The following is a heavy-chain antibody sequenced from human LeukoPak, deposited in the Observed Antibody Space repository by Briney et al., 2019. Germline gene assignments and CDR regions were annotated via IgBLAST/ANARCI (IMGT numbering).Heavy chain of an antibody. J-gene: IGHJ3*02. D-gene: IGHD4-11*01. CDR2: IYYTGAT. CDR1: GGSISSYY. Sequence: SETLSLTCSVSGGSISSYYWSWIRQPPGKGLEWLGYIYYTGATYYNPSLESRVTISIDTSKRRLSLELRSVTATDTAVYFCARDRRESSKPNDAFDIWGQGTMVTVSS. CDR3: ARDRRESSKPNDAFDI. V-gene: IGHV4-59*01.